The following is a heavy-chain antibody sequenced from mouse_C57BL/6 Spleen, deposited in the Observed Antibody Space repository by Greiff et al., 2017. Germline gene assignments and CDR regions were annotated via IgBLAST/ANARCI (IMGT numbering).Heavy chain of an antibody. Sequence: VQLLQPGAELVRPGSSVKLSCKASGYTFTSYWMDWVKQRPIQGLEWIGNIDPSDSETHYNQKFKDKATLTVDKSSSTAYMQLSSLTSEDSAVYDCARGSGYFDYWGQGTTLTVSS. V-gene: IGHV1-52*01. CDR1: GYTFTSYW. D-gene: IGHD3-1*01. J-gene: IGHJ2*01. CDR2: IDPSDSET. CDR3: ARGSGYFDY.